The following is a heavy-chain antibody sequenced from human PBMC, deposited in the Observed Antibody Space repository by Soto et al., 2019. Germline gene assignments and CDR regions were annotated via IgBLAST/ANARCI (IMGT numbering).Heavy chain of an antibody. Sequence: GGSLRLSCAASGFSFSDYYMSWIRQAPGKGLEWVSYISSSGSTTYYADSVKGRFTISRDNAKNSLYLHMISLRAEDTAVYYCARLVSCSSTSRYPFEYYMDIWGKGTTVTVSS. D-gene: IGHD2-2*01. J-gene: IGHJ6*03. CDR3: ARLVSCSSTSRYPFEYYMDI. V-gene: IGHV3-11*01. CDR2: ISSSGSTT. CDR1: GFSFSDYY.